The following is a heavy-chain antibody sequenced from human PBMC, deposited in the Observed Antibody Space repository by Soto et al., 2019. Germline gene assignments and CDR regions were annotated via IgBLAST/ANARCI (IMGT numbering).Heavy chain of an antibody. V-gene: IGHV1-69*12. CDR3: ASSGWYSANWFDP. J-gene: IGHJ5*02. CDR1: GSTFSSYA. Sequence: QVQLVQSGAEVKKPGSSVKVSCKASGSTFSSYAISWVRQAPGQGLEWMVGIIPIFGTANYAQKFQGRVTITADESTSTAYMELSSLRSEDTAVYYCASSGWYSANWFDPWGQGTLVTVSS. CDR2: IIPIFGTA. D-gene: IGHD6-19*01.